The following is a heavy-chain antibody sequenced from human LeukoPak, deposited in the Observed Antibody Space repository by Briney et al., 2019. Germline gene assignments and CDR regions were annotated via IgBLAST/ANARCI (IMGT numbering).Heavy chain of an antibody. V-gene: IGHV7-4-1*02. Sequence: ASVKVSCTASGYTFTSYATNWVRQAPGQGLEWMGWINTNTGNPTYAQGFTGRFVFSLDTSVSTAYLQMNSLRAEDTAVYYCAKEYDFWSGYYKGTWFDPWGQGTLVTVSS. CDR2: INTNTGNP. J-gene: IGHJ5*02. D-gene: IGHD3-3*01. CDR3: AKEYDFWSGYYKGTWFDP. CDR1: GYTFTSYA.